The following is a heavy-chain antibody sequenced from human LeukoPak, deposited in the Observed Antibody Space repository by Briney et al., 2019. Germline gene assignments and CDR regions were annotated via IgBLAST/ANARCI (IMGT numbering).Heavy chain of an antibody. CDR2: INHSGST. D-gene: IGHD3-10*01. Sequence: SETLSLTCAVYGGSFSGYYWSWIRQPPGKGLEWIEEINHSGSTNYNPSLKSRVTISVDTSKNQFSLKLSSVTAADTAVYYCARGQYYYGSGSYLYYYYGMDVWGQGTTVTVSS. CDR3: ARGQYYYGSGSYLYYYYGMDV. V-gene: IGHV4-34*01. J-gene: IGHJ6*02. CDR1: GGSFSGYY.